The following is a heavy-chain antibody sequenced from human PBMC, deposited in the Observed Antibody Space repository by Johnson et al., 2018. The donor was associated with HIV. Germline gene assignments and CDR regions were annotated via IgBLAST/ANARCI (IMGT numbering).Heavy chain of an antibody. CDR1: GFTFSSYA. Sequence: VQLVESGGDLVQSGGSLRLSCAAYGFTFSSYAMTWVRQAPGKGVEWVSAISGSGGSTYYADSVKGRFTISRDNSKNTLYLQMNSLRAEDTAVYYCARDRSSGWYGRVDAFDIWGQGTMVTVSS. CDR3: ARDRSSGWYGRVDAFDI. J-gene: IGHJ3*02. D-gene: IGHD6-19*01. CDR2: ISGSGGST. V-gene: IGHV3-23*04.